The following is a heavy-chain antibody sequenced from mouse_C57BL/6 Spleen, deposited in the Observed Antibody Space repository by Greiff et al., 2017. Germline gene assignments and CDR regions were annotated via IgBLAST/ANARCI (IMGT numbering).Heavy chain of an antibody. V-gene: IGHV1-82*01. D-gene: IGHD4-1*01. CDR2: IYPGDGDT. Sequence: VQLQQSGPELVKPGASVKISCKASGYAFSSSWMNWVKQRPGKGLEWIGRIYPGDGDTNYNGKFKGKATLTADKSSSTAYMQLSSLTSEDSAVYFCARLTGTLYYFDDWGQGTTLPVSS. CDR3: ARLTGTLYYFDD. CDR1: GYAFSSSW. J-gene: IGHJ2*01.